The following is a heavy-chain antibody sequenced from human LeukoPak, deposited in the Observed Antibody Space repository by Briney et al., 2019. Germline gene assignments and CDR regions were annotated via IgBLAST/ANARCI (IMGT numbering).Heavy chain of an antibody. CDR2: IRYDGSNK. CDR1: GFTFSSYG. D-gene: IGHD3-9*01. Sequence: GGSLRLSCAASGFTFSSYGMHWVRQAPGKGLEWVAFIRYDGSNKYYADSVKGRFTISRDNSKNTLYLQMNSLRAEDTAVYYCAKDRQSPVLRYFDWLFPLDYWGQGTLVTVSS. V-gene: IGHV3-30*02. CDR3: AKDRQSPVLRYFDWLFPLDY. J-gene: IGHJ4*02.